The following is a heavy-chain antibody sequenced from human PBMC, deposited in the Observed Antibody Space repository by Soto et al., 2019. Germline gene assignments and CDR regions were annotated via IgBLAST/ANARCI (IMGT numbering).Heavy chain of an antibody. V-gene: IGHV4-4*02. D-gene: IGHD5-12*01. J-gene: IGHJ5*02. CDR2: IYHSGST. CDR3: ARSAGSEMATITEWFDP. Sequence: SETLSLTCAVSGGSISNSNWWSWVRQPPGKGLEWIGNIYHSGSTNYNPSLKSRVTISIDKSNNQFSLKLSSVTAADTAVYYCARSAGSEMATITEWFDPWGQGTLVTVSS. CDR1: GGSISNSNW.